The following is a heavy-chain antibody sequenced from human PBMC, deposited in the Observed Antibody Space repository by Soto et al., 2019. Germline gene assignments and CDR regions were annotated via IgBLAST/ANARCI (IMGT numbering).Heavy chain of an antibody. CDR3: AKVRNLMVRGVITSSYYFDY. V-gene: IGHV3-23*01. J-gene: IGHJ4*02. Sequence: TGGSLRLSCAASGFTFSSYAMSWGRQAPGKGLEWVSAISGSGGSTYYADSVKGRFTISRDNSKNTLYLQMNSLRAEDTAVYYCAKVRNLMVRGVITSSYYFDYWGQGTLVTVSS. CDR2: ISGSGGST. CDR1: GFTFSSYA. D-gene: IGHD3-10*01.